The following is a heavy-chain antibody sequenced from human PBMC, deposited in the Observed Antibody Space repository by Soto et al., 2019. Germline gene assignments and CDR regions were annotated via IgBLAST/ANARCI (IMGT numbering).Heavy chain of an antibody. CDR2: IYHSGAT. V-gene: IGHV4-4*02. CDR3: AGRRIQAAEWFDP. Sequence: NPSETLSLTCAVSGGSISNNNCCTCLRQPPGRGLEWIAEIYHSGATNYNPCVRSRVTLSVEKSNNQVSLGLNSVTAGETAVYYCAGRRIQAAEWFDPWGEGTLVTVSA. CDR1: GGSISNNNC. J-gene: IGHJ5*02. D-gene: IGHD2-2*01.